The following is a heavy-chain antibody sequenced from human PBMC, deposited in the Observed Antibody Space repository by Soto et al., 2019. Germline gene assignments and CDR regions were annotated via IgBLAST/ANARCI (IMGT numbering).Heavy chain of an antibody. V-gene: IGHV1-46*01. CDR3: ARFDSEVGWYFDL. Sequence: QEQLVQSGAEVKKPGASVKVSCKASGYNITNYYMHWVRQAPGQGLEWMGMINPSGGSTSYAQKPQARVTMTWDTPTSAVPMQLSSLRLDHSAVYYGARFDSEVGWYFDLWGRGTLLTVSP. CDR1: GYNITNYY. D-gene: IGHD5-18*01. J-gene: IGHJ2*01. CDR2: INPSGGST.